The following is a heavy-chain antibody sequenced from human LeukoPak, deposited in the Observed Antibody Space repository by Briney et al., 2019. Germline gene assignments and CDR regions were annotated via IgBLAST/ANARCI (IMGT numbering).Heavy chain of an antibody. CDR2: INPNSGGT. D-gene: IGHD2-2*01. CDR3: ARAEVVPAVYYYYGMDV. CDR1: GYTFTSYD. J-gene: IGHJ6*02. V-gene: IGHV1-2*02. Sequence: GASVKVSCKASGYTFTSYDINWVRQATGQGLEWMGWINPNSGGTNSAQKFQGRVTMTRDTSISTAYMELSRLRSDDTAVYYCARAEVVPAVYYYYGMDVWGQGTTVTVSS.